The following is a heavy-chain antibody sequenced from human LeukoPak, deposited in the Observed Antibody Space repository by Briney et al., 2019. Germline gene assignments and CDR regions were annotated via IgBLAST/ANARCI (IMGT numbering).Heavy chain of an antibody. CDR3: AKDLRGNWNYFDS. CDR1: GFTFHNYA. V-gene: IGHV3-23*01. CDR2: MSSTGINT. Sequence: GGSLRLSCAASGFTFHNYAITWVRQAPGKGLEWVSTMSSTGINTYYADSVKGRFTLSRGNSKTTLYLQMNSLRAEDTAVYYCAKDLRGNWNYFDSWGQGTLVTVSS. J-gene: IGHJ5*01. D-gene: IGHD1-7*01.